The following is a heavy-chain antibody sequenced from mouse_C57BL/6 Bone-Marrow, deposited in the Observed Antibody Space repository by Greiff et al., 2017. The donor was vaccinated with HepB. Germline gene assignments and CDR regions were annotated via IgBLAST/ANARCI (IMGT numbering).Heavy chain of an antibody. CDR2: INYDGSST. V-gene: IGHV5-16*01. J-gene: IGHJ1*03. CDR3: AREYYYGSSPYWYFDV. Sequence: EVNVVESEGGLVQPGSSMKLSCTASGFTFSDYYMAWVRQVPEKGLEWVANINYDGSSTYYLDSLKSRFIISRDNAKNILYLQMSSLKSEDTATYYCAREYYYGSSPYWYFDVWGTGTTVTVSS. D-gene: IGHD1-1*01. CDR1: GFTFSDYY.